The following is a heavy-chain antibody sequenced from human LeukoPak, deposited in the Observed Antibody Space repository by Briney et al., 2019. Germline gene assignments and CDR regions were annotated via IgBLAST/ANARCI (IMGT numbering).Heavy chain of an antibody. CDR2: IYHSGST. D-gene: IGHD5-18*01. CDR1: GGSISSSNW. V-gene: IGHV4-4*02. J-gene: IGHJ4*02. CDR3: AREGYSHGQPYTHQLDY. Sequence: NSSGTLSLTCAVSGGSISSSNWWSWVRQPPGKGLEWIGEIYHSGSTNYNPSLKSRVTISVDTSKNQFSLKLSSVTAADTALYYCAREGYSHGQPYTHQLDYWGQGTLVTVSS.